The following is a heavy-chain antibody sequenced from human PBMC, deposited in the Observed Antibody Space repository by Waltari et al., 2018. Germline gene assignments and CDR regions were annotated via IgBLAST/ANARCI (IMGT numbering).Heavy chain of an antibody. CDR1: GFTFSSYE. Sequence: EVQLVESGGGLVQPGGSLRLSCAASGFTFSSYEMTWVRQAPGKGLEWVSYISSSGSTIYYADSVKGRFTISRDNAKNSLYLQMNSLRAEDTAVYYCARDTSIAGLLRYFDYWGQGTLVTVSS. CDR2: ISSSGSTI. D-gene: IGHD6-6*01. V-gene: IGHV3-48*03. J-gene: IGHJ4*02. CDR3: ARDTSIAGLLRYFDY.